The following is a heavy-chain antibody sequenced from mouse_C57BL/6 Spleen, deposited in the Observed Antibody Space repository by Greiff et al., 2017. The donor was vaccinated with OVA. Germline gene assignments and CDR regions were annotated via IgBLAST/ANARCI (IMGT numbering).Heavy chain of an antibody. J-gene: IGHJ1*03. Sequence: DVMLVESEGGLVQPGSSMKLSCTASGFTFSDYYMAWVRQVPEKGLEWVANINYDGSSTYYLDSLKSRFIISRDNAKNILYLQMSSLKSEDTATYYGARAYYYGSSHWYFDVWGTGTTVTVSS. CDR1: GFTFSDYY. CDR3: ARAYYYGSSHWYFDV. V-gene: IGHV5-16*01. CDR2: INYDGSST. D-gene: IGHD1-1*01.